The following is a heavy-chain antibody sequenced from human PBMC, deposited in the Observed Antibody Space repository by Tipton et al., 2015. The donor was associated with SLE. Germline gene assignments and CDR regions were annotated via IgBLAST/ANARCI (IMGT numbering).Heavy chain of an antibody. V-gene: IGHV4-39*01. CDR1: VGSISSSSYY. Sequence: TLSLTCTVSVGSISSSSYYWAWIRQPPGKGLEWIGSMYYTGTTYYNPSLKSRVTISTDTSKKQFSLKLTSVTASDTAIYYCARRQGLDFWSPDYWGQGTLVTVPS. CDR3: ARRQGLDFWSPDY. D-gene: IGHD3-3*01. CDR2: MYYTGTT. J-gene: IGHJ4*02.